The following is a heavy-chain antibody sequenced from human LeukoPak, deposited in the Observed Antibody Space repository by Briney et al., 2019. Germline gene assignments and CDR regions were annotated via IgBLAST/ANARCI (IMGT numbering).Heavy chain of an antibody. CDR2: IYYSGST. J-gene: IGHJ4*02. CDR1: GGSISSYY. D-gene: IGHD3-9*01. Sequence: PSETLSLTCTVSGGSISSYYWSWIRQPPGKGLEWIGYIYYSGSTNYNPSLKSRVTISVDTSKNQFSLKLSSVTAADTAVYYCARAREGLTGYYFDYWGQGTLVTVSS. V-gene: IGHV4-59*01. CDR3: ARAREGLTGYYFDY.